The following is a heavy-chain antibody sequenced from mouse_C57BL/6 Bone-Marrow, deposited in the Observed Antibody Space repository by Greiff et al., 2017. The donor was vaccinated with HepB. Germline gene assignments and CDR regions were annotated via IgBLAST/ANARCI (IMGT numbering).Heavy chain of an antibody. CDR3: ARGLLRSDY. J-gene: IGHJ2*01. CDR1: GYTFTSYW. V-gene: IGHV1-55*01. Sequence: QVHVKQPGAELVKPGASVKMSCKASGYTFTSYWITWVKQRPGQGLEWIGDIYPGSGSTNYNEKFKSKATLTVDTSSSTAYMQLSSLTSEDAAVYYCARGLLRSDYWGQGTTLTVSS. CDR2: IYPGSGST. D-gene: IGHD2-3*01.